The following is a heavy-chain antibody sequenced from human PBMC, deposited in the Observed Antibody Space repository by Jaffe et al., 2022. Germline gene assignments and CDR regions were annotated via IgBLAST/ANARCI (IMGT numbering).Heavy chain of an antibody. CDR2: IRSKAYGGTT. J-gene: IGHJ6*03. D-gene: IGHD3-22*01. V-gene: IGHV3-49*04. CDR3: TRVTFEDYYDSMGYYYYMDV. Sequence: EVQLVESGGGLVQPGRSLRLSCTASGFTFGDYAMSWVRQAPGKGLEWVGFIRSKAYGGTTEYAASVKGRFTISRDDSKSIAYLQMNSLKTEDTAVYYCTRVTFEDYYDSMGYYYYMDVWGKGTTVTVSS. CDR1: GFTFGDYA.